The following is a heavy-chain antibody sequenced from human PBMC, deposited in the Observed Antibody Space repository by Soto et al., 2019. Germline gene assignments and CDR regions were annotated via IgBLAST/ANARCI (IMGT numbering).Heavy chain of an antibody. J-gene: IGHJ4*02. D-gene: IGHD3-22*01. V-gene: IGHV4-31*03. Sequence: QVQLQESGPGLVKPSQTLSLTCTVSGGSISSGGYYWSWIRQHPGKGLEWIGYIYYSGSTYYNPSIKSRVTISVDKSNNQFSLKMSSVTAANTAVYYCARHSYISSGYPFDYWGQGTLVTVSS. CDR2: IYYSGST. CDR1: GGSISSGGYY. CDR3: ARHSYISSGYPFDY.